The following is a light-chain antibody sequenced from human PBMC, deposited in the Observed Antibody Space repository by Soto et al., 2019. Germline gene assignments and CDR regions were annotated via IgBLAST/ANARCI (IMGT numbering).Light chain of an antibody. CDR2: GAS. CDR1: QSVSNNY. Sequence: DGATLSCRASQSVSNNYLAWYQQKPGQAPRLLIYGASNRATGIPDRFSGSGSGTDFTLTISRLEPEDFAVYYCQQYGSSGTFGQGTKVDI. J-gene: IGKJ1*01. V-gene: IGKV3-20*01. CDR3: QQYGSSGT.